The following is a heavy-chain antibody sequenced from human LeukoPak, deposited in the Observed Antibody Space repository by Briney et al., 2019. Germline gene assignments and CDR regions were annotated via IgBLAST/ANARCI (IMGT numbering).Heavy chain of an antibody. D-gene: IGHD2-2*01. Sequence: GGSLRLSCAASGFTFSSYAMSWVRQAPGKGLEWVSGISGSGGSTYYADSVKGRFTISRDNSKNTLYLQMNSLRAEDTALYYCAKDSEHCSSSSCYADYWGQGTLVTVSS. V-gene: IGHV3-23*01. CDR3: AKDSEHCSSSSCYADY. J-gene: IGHJ4*02. CDR2: ISGSGGST. CDR1: GFTFSSYA.